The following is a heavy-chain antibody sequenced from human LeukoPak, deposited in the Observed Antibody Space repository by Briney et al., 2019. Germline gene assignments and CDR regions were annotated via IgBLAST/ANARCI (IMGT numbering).Heavy chain of an antibody. CDR3: ARDQYDILTGSLNYYGMDV. J-gene: IGHJ6*02. CDR1: GFTFSSYE. V-gene: IGHV3-48*03. Sequence: PGGSLRLSCAASGFTFSSYEMNWVRQAPGKGLEWVSYISSSGSTIYYADSVKGRFTISRDNAKNSLYLQMNSLRAEDTAVYYCARDQYDILTGSLNYYGMDVWGQGTTVTVSS. CDR2: ISSSGSTI. D-gene: IGHD3-9*01.